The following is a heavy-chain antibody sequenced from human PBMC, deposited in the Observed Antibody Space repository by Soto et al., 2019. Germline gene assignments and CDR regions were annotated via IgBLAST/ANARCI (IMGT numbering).Heavy chain of an antibody. J-gene: IGHJ5*02. CDR3: ARSAPYGSVPNWFDP. Sequence: VASVKVSCKASGYTFTSYAMNWVRQAPGQGLEWMGWINTNTGNPTYAQGFTGRFVFSLDTSVSTAYLQICSLKAEDTAVYYCARSAPYGSVPNWFDPWGQGTLVTVSS. CDR1: GYTFTSYA. CDR2: INTNTGNP. D-gene: IGHD3-10*01. V-gene: IGHV7-4-1*01.